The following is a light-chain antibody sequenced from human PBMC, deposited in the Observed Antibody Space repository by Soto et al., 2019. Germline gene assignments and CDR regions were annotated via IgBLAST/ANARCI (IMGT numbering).Light chain of an antibody. CDR1: SSNIGSNY. Sequence: QSVLTQPPSACGTPGQRVTISCSGSSSNIGSNYVYWYQQLPGTAPNLLIYRNNQRPPGVPDRFSGSKSGTSASLAISGLRSEDEADYYCAAWGDSLSGYVFGTGTKLTVL. J-gene: IGLJ1*01. CDR3: AAWGDSLSGYV. CDR2: RNN. V-gene: IGLV1-47*01.